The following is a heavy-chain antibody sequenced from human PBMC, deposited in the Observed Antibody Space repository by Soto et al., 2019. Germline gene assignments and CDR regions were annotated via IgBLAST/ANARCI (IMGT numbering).Heavy chain of an antibody. CDR1: GYTLTELS. D-gene: IGHD3-22*01. V-gene: IGHV1-24*01. CDR3: ATYDSSGYYPDDAFDI. CDR2: FDPEDGET. Sequence: ASVKVSCKASGYTLTELSMHWVRQAPGKGLEWMGGFDPEDGETIYAQKFQGRVTMTEDTSTDTAYMELSSLRSEDTAVYYCATYDSSGYYPDDAFDIWGQGTMVTVSS. J-gene: IGHJ3*02.